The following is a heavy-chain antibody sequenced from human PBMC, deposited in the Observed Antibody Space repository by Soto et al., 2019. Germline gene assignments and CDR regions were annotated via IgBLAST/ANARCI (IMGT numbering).Heavy chain of an antibody. D-gene: IGHD3-22*01. CDR1: GFTFRSYS. V-gene: IGHV3-48*02. Sequence: GGSLRLSCAASGFTFRSYSMNWVRQAPGKGLEWISYISSSSTTIYYGDSVKGRFTISRDNARNSLYLQMNSLRDEDTAVYYCARIMIVTGGEAFDTWGQGTMVTVSS. CDR3: ARIMIVTGGEAFDT. CDR2: ISSSSTTI. J-gene: IGHJ3*02.